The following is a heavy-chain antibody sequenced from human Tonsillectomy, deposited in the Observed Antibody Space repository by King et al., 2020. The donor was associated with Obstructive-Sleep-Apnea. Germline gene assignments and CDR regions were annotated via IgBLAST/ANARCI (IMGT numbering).Heavy chain of an antibody. V-gene: IGHV4-59*08. CDR3: ARLRVAVAGIDP. J-gene: IGHJ5*02. Sequence: QLQESGPGLVKPSETLALTCDVSGGSIRSNYWSWIRQPPGEGLEWIGYIYDSGSTNYNPSLQSRVSISVETSKNQFSWKLTSVNAAETAVYYCARLRVAVAGIDPWGQGILVTVSS. D-gene: IGHD6-19*01. CDR1: GGSIRSNY. CDR2: IYDSGST.